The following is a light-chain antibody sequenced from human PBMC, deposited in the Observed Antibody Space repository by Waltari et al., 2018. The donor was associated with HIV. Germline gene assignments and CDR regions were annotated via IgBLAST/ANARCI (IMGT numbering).Light chain of an antibody. CDR1: ALTEQY. CDR2: KNI. V-gene: IGLV3-25*03. CDR3: QSADSSGSFRL. J-gene: IGLJ2*01. Sequence: SYELTQPPSVSVSPGQTARIVCSGAALTEQYAYWYQQKAGQAPVMVMYKNIQRPSGIPERFSGSSSGTTVTLTISGVQAEDEADYYCQSADSSGSFRLFGGGTKVTVL.